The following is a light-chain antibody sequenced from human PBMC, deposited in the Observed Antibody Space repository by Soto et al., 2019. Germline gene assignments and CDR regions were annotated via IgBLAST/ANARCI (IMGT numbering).Light chain of an antibody. CDR3: QQYNNWPHT. CDR1: QDLHID. CDR2: GVS. Sequence: ERLMTQSPATLSVSPGETVTLSCRSSQDLHIDLAWYHQKPGQAPTLLIYGVSARAPGVPARFSGAGSGTEFTLTIRSLQSADFAVYYCQQYNNWPHTFGQGTKVDIK. V-gene: IGKV3-15*01. J-gene: IGKJ2*01.